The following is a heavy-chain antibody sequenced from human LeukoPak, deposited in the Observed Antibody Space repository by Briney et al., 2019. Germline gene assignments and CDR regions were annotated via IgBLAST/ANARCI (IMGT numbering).Heavy chain of an antibody. CDR1: GGSISSYC. J-gene: IGHJ4*02. D-gene: IGHD1-26*01. Sequence: SETLSLTCTVSGGSISSYCWSWIRQPAGKGLDWIGRIYTSGSTNYNPSLKSRVTMSVDTSKNQFSLKLSSVTAADTAVYYCARGYSGSYYPFDYWGQGTLVTVSS. CDR2: IYTSGST. CDR3: ARGYSGSYYPFDY. V-gene: IGHV4-4*07.